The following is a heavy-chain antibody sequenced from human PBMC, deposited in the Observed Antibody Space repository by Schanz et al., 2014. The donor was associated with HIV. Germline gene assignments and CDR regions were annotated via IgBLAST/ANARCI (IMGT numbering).Heavy chain of an antibody. V-gene: IGHV3-30*18. CDR3: TNERGLNLFEY. Sequence: QVQLVDSGGGVVQPGGSLRLSCAASGFSFNDFLMHWVRQPPGKGLEWVALISSDGKTQIYGDSVKGRFTISRDNSNNTLYLQVNSLRAEDTAVYYCTNERGLNLFEYWGHRTLVFVSS. D-gene: IGHD6-25*01. CDR2: ISSDGKTQ. CDR1: GFSFNDFL. J-gene: IGHJ4*01.